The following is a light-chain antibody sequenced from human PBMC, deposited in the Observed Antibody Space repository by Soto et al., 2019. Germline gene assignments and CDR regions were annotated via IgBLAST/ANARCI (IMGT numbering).Light chain of an antibody. Sequence: DIVMTQSPDSLAVSLGERATINCKSSQSVLYSSNNKNYLAWYQQKPGQTPNLLIYWASTRESGVPDRFSGSGSGTDFTLTISSLQADDVAVYYCQQYYSTPHTFGQGTRLEIK. CDR1: QSVLYSSNNKNY. CDR3: QQYYSTPHT. CDR2: WAS. J-gene: IGKJ2*01. V-gene: IGKV4-1*01.